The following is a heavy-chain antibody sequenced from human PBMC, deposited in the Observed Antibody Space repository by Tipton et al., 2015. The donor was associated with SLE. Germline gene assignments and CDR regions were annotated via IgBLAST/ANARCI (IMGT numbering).Heavy chain of an antibody. V-gene: IGHV3-21*03. CDR1: GFTFSSYS. Sequence: SLRLSCAASGFTFSSYSMNWVRQAPGKGLEWVSSISSSSSYIYYADSVKGRFTISRDNAKNSLYLQMNSLRAEDTAVYYCARDEGHLVLFAYGGQGTLVTVSS. CDR2: ISSSSSYI. CDR3: ARDEGHLVLFAY. D-gene: IGHD6-6*01. J-gene: IGHJ4*02.